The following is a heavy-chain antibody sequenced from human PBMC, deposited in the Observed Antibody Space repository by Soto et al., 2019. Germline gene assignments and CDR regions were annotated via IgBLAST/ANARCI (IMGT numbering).Heavy chain of an antibody. CDR2: IKSKTDGGTT. V-gene: IGHV3-15*07. J-gene: IGHJ4*02. D-gene: IGHD1-1*01. Sequence: EVQLVESGGGLVKPGGSLRLSCAASGFTFSNAWMNWVRQAPGKGLEWVGRIKSKTDGGTTDYAAPVKGRFTISRDDSKYTLYLQMNSLKTEDTAVYYSTTEHNGLTPFDYWGQGTLVTVSS. CDR1: GFTFSNAW. CDR3: TTEHNGLTPFDY.